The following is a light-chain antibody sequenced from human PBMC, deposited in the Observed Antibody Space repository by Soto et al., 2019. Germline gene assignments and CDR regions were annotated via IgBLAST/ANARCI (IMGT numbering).Light chain of an antibody. CDR2: DAS. CDR3: QQFNSYPFT. J-gene: IGKJ5*01. Sequence: AIQLTQSPSSLSASVGDRVTITCRASQGISSALAWYQQKPGKAPKLLIYDASSLESGVPSRFSGSGSGTDFTLTISSLQHEDFATYYCQQFNSYPFTFGQGTRLEIK. CDR1: QGISSA. V-gene: IGKV1-13*02.